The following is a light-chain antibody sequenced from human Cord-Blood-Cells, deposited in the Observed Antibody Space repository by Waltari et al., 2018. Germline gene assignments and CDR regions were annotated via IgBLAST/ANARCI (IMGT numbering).Light chain of an antibody. CDR2: STN. J-gene: IGLJ3*02. V-gene: IGLV8-61*01. CDR1: SGSVSTSYY. CDR3: VLYMGASGCV. Sequence: QTVVTQEPSFSVSPGGTVTLTCGLSSGSVSTSYYPSWYQQTPGQAPRPLIYSTNPRSSGVPDRFSGSILGNKAALTITGAQADDESDYYCVLYMGASGCVFGGGTKLTVL.